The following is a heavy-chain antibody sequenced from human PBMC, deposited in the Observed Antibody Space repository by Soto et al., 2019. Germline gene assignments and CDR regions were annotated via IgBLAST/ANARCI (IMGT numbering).Heavy chain of an antibody. V-gene: IGHV3-48*03. D-gene: IGHD3-10*01. J-gene: IGHJ4*02. CDR3: SRGFGRFNY. CDR2: IDGSGTTK. Sequence: EVQLLESGGGLVQPGGSLRLSCGVSGFTFNDFEMNWVRQAPGKGLEWLAYIDGSGTTKKYADSVRGRFTISRDNPNNSLFLQISSLSAADTAIYYCSRGFGRFNYWRQGTLVSVSS. CDR1: GFTFNDFE.